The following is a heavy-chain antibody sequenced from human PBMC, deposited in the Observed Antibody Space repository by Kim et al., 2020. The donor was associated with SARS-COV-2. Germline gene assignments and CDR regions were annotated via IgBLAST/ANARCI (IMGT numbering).Heavy chain of an antibody. D-gene: IGHD6-19*01. J-gene: IGHJ4*02. CDR3: ARQMYSSGWYLDY. CDR2: IYPGDSDT. CDR1: GYSFTSYW. Sequence: GESLKISCKGSGYSFTSYWIGWVRQMPGKGLEWMGIIYPGDSDTRYSPSFQGQVTSSADKSISTAYLQWSSLKASDTAMYYCARQMYSSGWYLDYWGQGTLVTVSS. V-gene: IGHV5-51*01.